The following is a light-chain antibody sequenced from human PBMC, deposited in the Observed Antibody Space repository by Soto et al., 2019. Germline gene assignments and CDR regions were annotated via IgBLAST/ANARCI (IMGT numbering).Light chain of an antibody. J-gene: IGKJ1*01. Sequence: DIQMTQSPSTLSASVGDRVTITCRASQSISTWLAWYQQKPGKAPKLLIYDASILESGVPSRFSGSGSGTEFTLTISSLQPDDFATYYCQQYNSYSEAFGQGTKVELK. CDR3: QQYNSYSEA. CDR1: QSISTW. CDR2: DAS. V-gene: IGKV1-5*01.